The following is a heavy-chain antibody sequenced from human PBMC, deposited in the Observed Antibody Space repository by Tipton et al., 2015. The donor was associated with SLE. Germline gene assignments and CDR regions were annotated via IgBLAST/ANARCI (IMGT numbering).Heavy chain of an antibody. J-gene: IGHJ4*02. CDR3: CQGISYDSSGYLN. D-gene: IGHD3-22*01. Sequence: QLVQSGGGLVQPGRSLRLSCVTSGFTFHNYAMHWVRQAPGKGLEWVSSISWNSGSIGYADSVKGRFTIPRDNAKNSLDLQMNSLRAEDTAFYYCCQGISYDSSGYLNWGQGTLVTVSS. V-gene: IGHV3-9*01. CDR2: ISWNSGSI. CDR1: GFTFHNYA.